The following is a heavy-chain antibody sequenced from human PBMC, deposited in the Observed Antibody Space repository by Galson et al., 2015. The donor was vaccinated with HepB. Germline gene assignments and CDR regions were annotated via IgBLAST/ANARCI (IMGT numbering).Heavy chain of an antibody. CDR2: ISSSSSTI. CDR1: GFTFSSYS. Sequence: SLRLSCAASGFTFSSYSMNWVRQAPGKGLEWVSYISSSSSTIYYADSVKGRFTISRDNAKNSLYLQMNSLRAEDTAVYYCAGVEGIAVAGTHYWGQGTLVTVSS. CDR3: AGVEGIAVAGTHY. J-gene: IGHJ4*02. D-gene: IGHD6-19*01. V-gene: IGHV3-48*01.